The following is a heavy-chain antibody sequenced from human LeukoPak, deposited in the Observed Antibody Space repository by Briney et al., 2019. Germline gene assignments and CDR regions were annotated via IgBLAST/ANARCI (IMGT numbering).Heavy chain of an antibody. CDR2: MNPNSGNT. V-gene: IGHV1-8*01. CDR3: AREGKKQQRKNYYYYGMDV. CDR1: GYTFTSYD. Sequence: GASVKVSCKASGYTFTSYDINWVRQATGQGLEWMGWMNPNSGNTGYAQKFQGRVTMTGNTSISTAYMELSSLRSEDTAVYYCAREGKKQQRKNYYYYGMDVWGQGTTVTVSS. D-gene: IGHD6-13*01. J-gene: IGHJ6*02.